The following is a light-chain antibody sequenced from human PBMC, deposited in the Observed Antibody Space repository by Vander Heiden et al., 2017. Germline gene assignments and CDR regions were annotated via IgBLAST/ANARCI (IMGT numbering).Light chain of an antibody. CDR3: QQSYSTPWT. CDR2: GAS. V-gene: IGKV1-39*01. J-gene: IGKJ1*01. Sequence: DIQMTQSPSSLSASAGDRVTITCRASQSISSYLNWYQQKPGKAPKLLIYGASSLQSGVPSRFSGSGSGTDFTLTISSLQPEDFATYYCQQSYSTPWTFGQGTKVEIK. CDR1: QSISSY.